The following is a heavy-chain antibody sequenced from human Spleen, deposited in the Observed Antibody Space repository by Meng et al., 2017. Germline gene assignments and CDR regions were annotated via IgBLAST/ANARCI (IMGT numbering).Heavy chain of an antibody. V-gene: IGHV1-2*06. D-gene: IGHD6-25*01. CDR2: INPKSGDT. J-gene: IGHJ4*02. CDR3: ARDEDISAAGKLFGDY. CDR1: GYNSPNYD. Sequence: VAAATTGGEVRKSGPSVKVPRKPYGYNSPNYDIHWVRRAPGQGIEWMGRINPKSGDTHYAQKFQARVTMTGDTSISTAYMELSGLRSDDTAMYYCARDEDISAAGKLFGDYWGQGTLVTVSS.